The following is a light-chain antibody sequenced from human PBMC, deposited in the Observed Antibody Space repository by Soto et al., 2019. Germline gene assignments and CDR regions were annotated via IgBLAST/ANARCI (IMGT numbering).Light chain of an antibody. J-gene: IGKJ1*01. Sequence: TEVTQSPATLSVSTEERVALSCRASQSISRNLAWYQQKPGQAPRLLIYGASTRATGVPDRFSGSGSGTDFTLTISRLEPEDFAVYYCQQFGSSPRTLGQGTKV. CDR2: GAS. V-gene: IGKV3-20*01. CDR3: QQFGSSPRT. CDR1: QSISRN.